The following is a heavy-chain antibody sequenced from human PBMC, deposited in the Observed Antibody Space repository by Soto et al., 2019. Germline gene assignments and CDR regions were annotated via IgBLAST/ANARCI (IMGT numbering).Heavy chain of an antibody. CDR2: IYHSGSP. D-gene: IGHD3-10*01. J-gene: IGHJ5*02. CDR3: ARGRSISNDWFDP. CDR1: GYSISSGYY. Sequence: LSLTCAVSGYSISSGYYWGWIRQPPGKGLEWIGSIYHSGSPYYNPSLKSRITISLDTSKNQFSLKLSSVTAADTAVYYCARGRSISNDWFDPWGQGTLVTVSS. V-gene: IGHV4-38-2*01.